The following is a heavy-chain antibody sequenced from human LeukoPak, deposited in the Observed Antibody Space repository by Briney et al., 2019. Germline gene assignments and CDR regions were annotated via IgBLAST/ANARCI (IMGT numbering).Heavy chain of an antibody. V-gene: IGHV3-23*01. CDR2: ISGSGGST. J-gene: IGHJ4*02. D-gene: IGHD5-24*01. Sequence: GGSLRLSCAASGFTFSSYAMSWVRQAPGKGLEWVSAISGSGGSTYYADSVKGRFTISRDNSKNTLYLQMNSLRAEDAAVYYCAKVPTREMATITNGFDYWGQGTLVTVSS. CDR3: AKVPTREMATITNGFDY. CDR1: GFTFSSYA.